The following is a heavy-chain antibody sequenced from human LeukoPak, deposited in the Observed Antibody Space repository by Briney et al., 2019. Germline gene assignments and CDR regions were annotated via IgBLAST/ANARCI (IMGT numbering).Heavy chain of an antibody. CDR2: ISSSSSYI. D-gene: IGHD6-19*01. CDR1: GFTFSSYT. CDR3: ARDPSGWYFVDY. J-gene: IGHJ4*02. V-gene: IGHV3-21*01. Sequence: GGSLRLSCAASGFTFSSYTMNWVRQAPGKGLEWVSSISSSSSYIYYADSVKGRFTIPRDNAKNSLYLQMSSLRAEDTAVYYCARDPSGWYFVDYWGQGTLVTVSS.